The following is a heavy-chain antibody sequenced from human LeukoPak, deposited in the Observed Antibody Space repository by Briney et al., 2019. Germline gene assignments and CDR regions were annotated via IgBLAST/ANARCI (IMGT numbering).Heavy chain of an antibody. V-gene: IGHV3-7*04. CDR1: KFTFSEYW. Sequence: GGSLRLSCAPSKFTFSEYWMTWVRQAPGKGLEWVANIRQDGGETFYVDSVKGRFTISRDNAKSSLYLQMNSLRAEDTAVYYCARYFDGSTHNEYFDYWGQGTLVTVSS. CDR2: IRQDGGET. CDR3: ARYFDGSTHNEYFDY. D-gene: IGHD3-22*01. J-gene: IGHJ4*02.